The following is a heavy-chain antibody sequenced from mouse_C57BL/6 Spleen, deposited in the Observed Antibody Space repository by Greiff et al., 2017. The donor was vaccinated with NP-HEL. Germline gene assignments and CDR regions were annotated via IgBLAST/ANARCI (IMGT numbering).Heavy chain of an antibody. D-gene: IGHD1-1*01. CDR1: GYTFTGYW. J-gene: IGHJ2*01. Sequence: QVQLQQSGAELMKPGASVKLSCKATGYTFTGYWIAWVKQRPGHGLEWIGEILPGSGCTNYHEKVKGKDTVTADTSSNTAYMQLSSLTTEDSAIYYCARGYYGSSYVGYWGQGTTLTVSS. CDR3: ARGYYGSSYVGY. V-gene: IGHV1-9*01. CDR2: ILPGSGCT.